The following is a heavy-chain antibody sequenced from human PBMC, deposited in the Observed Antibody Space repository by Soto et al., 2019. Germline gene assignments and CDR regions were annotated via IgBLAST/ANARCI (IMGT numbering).Heavy chain of an antibody. Sequence: GGSLRLSCAASGFTFSIYAMSWVRQAPGKGLEWVSAISGSGGSTYYTDSVKGRFTISRDNSKNTLYLQMNSQRAEDTAVYYCAANWNHDYWGQGTLVTVSS. V-gene: IGHV3-23*01. D-gene: IGHD1-1*01. J-gene: IGHJ4*02. CDR1: GFTFSIYA. CDR3: AANWNHDY. CDR2: ISGSGGST.